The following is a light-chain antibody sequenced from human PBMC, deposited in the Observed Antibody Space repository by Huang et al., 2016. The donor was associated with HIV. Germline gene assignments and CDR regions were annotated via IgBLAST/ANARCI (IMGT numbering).Light chain of an antibody. CDR2: WAS. CDR3: QQYYPTPR. J-gene: IGKJ1*01. CDR1: QSVLSTTNNKNH. Sequence: DIVMIQSPDSLAVFLGGSATINCMSSQSVLSTTNNKNHWAWYQQKSGQPPKLLSYWASTRQSQSPHRFRGSSSATQITLTISDLQAVDVALYFCQQYYPTPRFGQETYVEI. V-gene: IGKV4-1*01.